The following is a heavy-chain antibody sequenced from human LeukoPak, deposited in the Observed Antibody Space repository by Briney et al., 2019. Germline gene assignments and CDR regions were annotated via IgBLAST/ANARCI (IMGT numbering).Heavy chain of an antibody. V-gene: IGHV4-39*07. D-gene: IGHD4-17*01. CDR1: DGSISNSSFY. Sequence: SETLSLTCTVSDGSISNSSFYWGWIRQPPGKGLEWIGNIYYSGNTYYNSSLKSRVTISVDTSKNQFSLKLRSVTAADTAVYYCARNGDRYYYYMDVWGKGTTVTISS. CDR3: ARNGDRYYYYMDV. CDR2: IYYSGNT. J-gene: IGHJ6*03.